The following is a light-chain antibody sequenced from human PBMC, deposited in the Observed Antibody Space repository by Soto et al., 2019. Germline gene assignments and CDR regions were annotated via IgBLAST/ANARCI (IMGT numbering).Light chain of an antibody. Sequence: EVVMTQSLATLSVSPGERATLSCRASQSVSNNLAWYQQKPGQAPRLLIYGASTRATGIPARFSGSGSGTEFTLTISSLQSEDFAVYYCQQYNNWWTFGQGTKVEIK. V-gene: IGKV3-15*01. CDR3: QQYNNWWT. J-gene: IGKJ1*01. CDR2: GAS. CDR1: QSVSNN.